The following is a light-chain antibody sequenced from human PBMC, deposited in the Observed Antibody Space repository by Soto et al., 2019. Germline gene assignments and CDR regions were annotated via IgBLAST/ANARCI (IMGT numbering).Light chain of an antibody. J-gene: IGKJ5*01. V-gene: IGKV3-11*01. CDR1: QSVSNY. CDR3: QQRSSWPT. Sequence: EIVLTQSPATLSVSPGERSTLSCRASQSVSNYLAWYQQKPGQAPRLLIYDASNRATGIPARFSGSGSGTDFTLTISSLEPEDFAVYYCQQRSSWPTFGQGTRLEIK. CDR2: DAS.